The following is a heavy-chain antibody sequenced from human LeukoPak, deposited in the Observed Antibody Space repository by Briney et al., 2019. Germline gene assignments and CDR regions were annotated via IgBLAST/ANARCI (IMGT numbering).Heavy chain of an antibody. CDR1: GGSISSSSYY. J-gene: IGHJ4*02. D-gene: IGHD3-22*01. CDR3: ARDRYYYDSSGSHFDY. V-gene: IGHV4-39*02. Sequence: SETLSLTCSVSGGSISSSSYYWGWIRQPPGKGLEWIGMIYFTGSTYYNPSLRSRVTLSLDTSKNQFSLKLSSVTAADTAVYYCARDRYYYDSSGSHFDYWGQGTLVTVSS. CDR2: IYFTGST.